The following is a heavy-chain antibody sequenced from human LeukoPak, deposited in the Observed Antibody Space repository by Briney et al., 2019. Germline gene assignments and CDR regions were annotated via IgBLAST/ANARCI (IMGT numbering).Heavy chain of an antibody. CDR2: IYSGGST. Sequence: GGSLRLSCAASEFSVGSNYMTWVRQAPGKWLEWVSLIYSGGSTYYADSVKGRFTISRDNSKNTLYLQMNSLRAEDTAVYYCAKDRALYSSSWYDYFDYWGQGTLVTVSS. CDR1: EFSVGSNY. V-gene: IGHV3-53*01. D-gene: IGHD6-13*01. CDR3: AKDRALYSSSWYDYFDY. J-gene: IGHJ4*02.